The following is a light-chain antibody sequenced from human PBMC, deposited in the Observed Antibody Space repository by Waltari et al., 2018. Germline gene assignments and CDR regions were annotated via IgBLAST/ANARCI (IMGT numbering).Light chain of an antibody. V-gene: IGKV4-1*01. CDR3: QQYYTKYT. CDR2: WAS. J-gene: IGKJ2*01. Sequence: DIVMTQSPDSLAVSLGERATINCNSSQSVLYSSNNKNYLAWYQQKPGQPPKLLIYWASTRESGVPDRFSGSGSGTDFTLTISSLQAEDVAVYYCQQYYTKYTFGQGTKLDIK. CDR1: QSVLYSSNNKNY.